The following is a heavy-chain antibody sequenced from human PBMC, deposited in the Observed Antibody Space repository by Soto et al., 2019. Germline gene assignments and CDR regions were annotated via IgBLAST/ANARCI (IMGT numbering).Heavy chain of an antibody. V-gene: IGHV3-15*01. J-gene: IGHJ6*02. CDR3: TTDEKGPVSGSYYYYYYGMDV. D-gene: IGHD1-26*01. CDR2: IKSKTDGGTT. Sequence: GGSLRLSCAASGFTFSNAWMSWVRQAPGKGLEWVGRIKSKTDGGTTDYAAPVKGRFTISRDDSKNTLYLQMNSLKTEDTAVYYCTTDEKGPVSGSYYYYYYGMDVWGQGTTVTVSS. CDR1: GFTFSNAW.